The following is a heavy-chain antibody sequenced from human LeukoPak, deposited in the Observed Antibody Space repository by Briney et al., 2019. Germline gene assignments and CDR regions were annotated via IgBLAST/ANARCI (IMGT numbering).Heavy chain of an antibody. J-gene: IGHJ6*04. V-gene: IGHV3-74*03. CDR2: INPDGSST. Sequence: GGSLRLSCATSGFTFSNYWMHWVRQVPGKGLTWVSYINPDGSSTKYADSVKGRFTISRDNAKNSLYLQMNSLRAEDTAVYHCAELGITMIGGVWGKGTTVTISS. D-gene: IGHD3-10*02. CDR1: GFTFSNYW. CDR3: AELGITMIGGV.